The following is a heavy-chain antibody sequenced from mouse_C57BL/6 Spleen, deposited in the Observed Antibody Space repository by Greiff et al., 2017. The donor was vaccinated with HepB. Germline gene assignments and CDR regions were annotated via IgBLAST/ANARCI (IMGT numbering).Heavy chain of an antibody. CDR1: GFTFSSYA. CDR3: TRDSGGSSYFDY. J-gene: IGHJ2*01. CDR2: ISSGGDYI. D-gene: IGHD1-1*01. V-gene: IGHV5-9-1*02. Sequence: EVQLQESGEGLVKPGGSLKLSCAASGFTFSSYAMSWVRQTPEKRLEWVAYISSGGDYIYYADTVKGRFTISRDNARNTLYLQMSSLKSEDTAMYYCTRDSGGSSYFDYWGQGTTLTVSS.